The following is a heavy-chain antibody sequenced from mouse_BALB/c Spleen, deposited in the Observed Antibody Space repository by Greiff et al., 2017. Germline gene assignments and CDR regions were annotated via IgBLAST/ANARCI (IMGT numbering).Heavy chain of an antibody. CDR1: GFTFSSYT. V-gene: IGHV5-12-2*01. CDR3: ARPYYYGGFDD. CDR2: ISNGGGST. Sequence: EVKLVESGGGLVQPGGSLKLSCAASGFTFSSYTMSWVRQTPEKRLEWVAYISNGGGSTYYPDTVKGRFTISRDNAKNTLYLQMSSLKSEDTAMYYCARPYYYGGFDDWGQGTTLTVSS. D-gene: IGHD1-1*02. J-gene: IGHJ2*01.